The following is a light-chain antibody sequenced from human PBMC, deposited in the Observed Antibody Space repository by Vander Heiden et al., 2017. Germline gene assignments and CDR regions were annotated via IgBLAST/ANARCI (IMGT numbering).Light chain of an antibody. V-gene: IGKV3-20*01. CDR2: GAS. J-gene: IGKJ3*01. CDR3: QQDCSSPLFT. Sequence: EIVLTQSPGTLSLSPGERATLSCRASQSVSSSYLAWYQQKPGQAPRLLIYGASSRATGIPDRFSGSGYGTDFTLTISRREPEDFAVYYCQQDCSSPLFTFGHGTKVDIK. CDR1: QSVSSSY.